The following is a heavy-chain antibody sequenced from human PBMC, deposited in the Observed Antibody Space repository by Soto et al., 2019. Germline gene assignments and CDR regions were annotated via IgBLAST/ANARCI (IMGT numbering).Heavy chain of an antibody. V-gene: IGHV1-18*01. CDR1: GYTFTSYG. Sequence: ASVKVSCKASGYTFTSYGISWVRQAPGQGLEWMGWISAYNGNTNYAQKLQGRVTMTTDTSTSTAYMELRSLRSDDTAVYYCAATYYDILTGYYYFDYWGQGTLVTVSS. D-gene: IGHD3-9*01. CDR3: AATYYDILTGYYYFDY. CDR2: ISAYNGNT. J-gene: IGHJ4*02.